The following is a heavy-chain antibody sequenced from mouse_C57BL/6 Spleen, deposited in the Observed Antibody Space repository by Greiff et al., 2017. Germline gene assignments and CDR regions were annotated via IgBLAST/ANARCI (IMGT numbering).Heavy chain of an antibody. CDR2: IDPSDSYT. CDR3: ARRRHYAMDY. V-gene: IGHV1-59*01. CDR1: GYTFTSYW. Sequence: VQLQQPGAELVRPGTSVKLSCKASGYTFTSYWMHWVKQRPGQGLEWIGVIDPSDSYTNYNQKFKGKATLTVDTSSSTAYMQLSSLTSEDSAVYYCARRRHYAMDYWGQGTSVTVSS. J-gene: IGHJ4*01.